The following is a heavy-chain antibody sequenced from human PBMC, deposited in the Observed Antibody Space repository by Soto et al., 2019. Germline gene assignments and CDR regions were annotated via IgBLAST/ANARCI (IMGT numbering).Heavy chain of an antibody. J-gene: IGHJ4*02. D-gene: IGHD6-19*01. CDR3: ATDRAGSGWPESDC. Sequence: GGSLRRSCTASGFTFSSYIMNWVRQAPGKGLEWISTITADGCGTFYADSVKGRFTISRDKSKNTLYLQMDNLRAEDTALYYCATDRAGSGWPESDCRGQGTKVTVSS. CDR2: ITADGCGT. CDR1: GFTFSSYI. V-gene: IGHV3-23*01.